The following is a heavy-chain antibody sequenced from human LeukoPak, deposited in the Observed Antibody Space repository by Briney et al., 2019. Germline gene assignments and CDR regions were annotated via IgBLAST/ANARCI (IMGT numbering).Heavy chain of an antibody. CDR3: ARASRGYNYLYFDY. CDR1: GFTVSNNY. CDR2: IYSAGSK. Sequence: GGSLRLSCAASGFTVSNNYMTWVRQAPGKGLEWGSVIYSAGSKYYADSVKGRFTISRDNSKNTLNLQMNSLRAEDTAVYYCARASRGYNYLYFDYWGQGALVTVSS. V-gene: IGHV3-53*01. J-gene: IGHJ4*02. D-gene: IGHD5-18*01.